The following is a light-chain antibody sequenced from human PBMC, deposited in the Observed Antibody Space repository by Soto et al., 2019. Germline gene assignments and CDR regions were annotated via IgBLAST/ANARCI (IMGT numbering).Light chain of an antibody. CDR3: QHFVNSRTRT. Sequence: DVQMTQSPSSVSASVGDGWTGTCRASQSSSNWLAWYQQKPGKAPKLLIYKASTLESGVPSRFSGGGSGTEFTLTTSRLEPEDVAAYYCQHFVNSRTRTFGQGTKVDIK. CDR1: QSSSNW. CDR2: KAS. J-gene: IGKJ1*01. V-gene: IGKV1-5*03.